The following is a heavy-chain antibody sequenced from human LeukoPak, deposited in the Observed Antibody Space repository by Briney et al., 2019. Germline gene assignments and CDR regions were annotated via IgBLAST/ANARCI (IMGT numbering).Heavy chain of an antibody. Sequence: ASVKVSCKASGDIFNSYSVSWVRQAPGQGLEWMGIINPSGGSTSYAQKFQGRVTMTRDMSTSTVYMELSSLRSEDAAVYYCARRSMEGAMDYWGQGTLVTVSS. CDR3: ARRSMEGAMDY. J-gene: IGHJ4*02. D-gene: IGHD1-26*01. V-gene: IGHV1-46*02. CDR2: INPSGGST. CDR1: GDIFNSYS.